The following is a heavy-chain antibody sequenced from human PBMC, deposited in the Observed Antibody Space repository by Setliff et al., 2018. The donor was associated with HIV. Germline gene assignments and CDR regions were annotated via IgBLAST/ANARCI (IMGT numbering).Heavy chain of an antibody. CDR3: AGASAAAGKAYYYYGMDV. V-gene: IGHV5-51*01. D-gene: IGHD6-13*01. CDR1: GYSFTNYW. CDR2: IYPGDSDT. J-gene: IGHJ6*02. Sequence: GESLKISCKGSGYSFTNYWIGWVRQMPGKGLEWMGIIYPGDSDTRYSPSFQGQVTISADKSISTAYLQWSSLKASDTAMYYCAGASAAAGKAYYYYGMDVWGQGTTVTVSS.